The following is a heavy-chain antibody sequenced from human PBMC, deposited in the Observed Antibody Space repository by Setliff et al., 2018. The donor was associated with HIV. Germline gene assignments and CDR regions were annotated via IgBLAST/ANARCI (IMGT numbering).Heavy chain of an antibody. CDR3: ASAGSGTRAPPRY. Sequence: LSLTCTVSGGSISSYYWSWIRQPPGAGLEWIGYIFYSGSINYNPSLKSRVTISLDTSKSQFSLKLTSVTAADTAVYYCASAGSGTRAPPRYWGQGTLVTVSS. D-gene: IGHD1-1*01. CDR2: IFYSGSI. CDR1: GGSISSYY. J-gene: IGHJ4*02. V-gene: IGHV4-59*01.